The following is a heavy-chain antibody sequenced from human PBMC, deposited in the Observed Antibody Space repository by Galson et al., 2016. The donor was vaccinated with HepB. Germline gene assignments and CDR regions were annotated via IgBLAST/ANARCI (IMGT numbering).Heavy chain of an antibody. J-gene: IGHJ4*02. CDR2: IYYSGLT. D-gene: IGHD3-10*01. V-gene: IGHV4-59*08. CDR3: ARRSDDAYGSRSLDY. CDR1: GGSMRSYY. Sequence: ETLSLTCTVSGGSMRSYYWTWIRQSPGKGLEFIGYIYYSGLTYYNPSLQSRVTISIDMSKNQFSLRLNSLTAADTAVYYCARRSDDAYGSRSLDYWGQGTLVTVSS.